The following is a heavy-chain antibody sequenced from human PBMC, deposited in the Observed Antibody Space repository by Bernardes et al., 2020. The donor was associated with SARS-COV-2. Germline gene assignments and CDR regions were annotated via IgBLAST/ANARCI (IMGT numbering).Heavy chain of an antibody. CDR2: INHSGST. V-gene: IGHV4-34*01. J-gene: IGHJ5*02. D-gene: IGHD2-2*02. Sequence: SETLSLTCAVYGGSFSGYYWSWIRQPPGKGLEWIGEINHSGSTNYNPSLKSRVTISVDTSKNQFSLKLSSVTAADTAVYYCARRFREVKVVPAAILHNWFDPWGQGTLVTVSS. CDR3: ARRFREVKVVPAAILHNWFDP. CDR1: GGSFSGYY.